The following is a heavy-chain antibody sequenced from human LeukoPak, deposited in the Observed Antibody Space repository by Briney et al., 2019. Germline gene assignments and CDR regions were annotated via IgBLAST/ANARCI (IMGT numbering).Heavy chain of an antibody. J-gene: IGHJ4*02. V-gene: IGHV4-59*08. CDR2: IYSTGST. D-gene: IGHD2-21*01. CDR1: GGSISGYY. CDR3: ARHYYDRSDCYSFDY. Sequence: SETLSLTCTVSGGSISGYYWSWIRQPPGKGLEWIGYIYSTGSTNYNPFLWSRVTISLDTSENQFSLKLSSVTAADTAVYYCARHYYDRSDCYSFDYWGQGTLVTVSS.